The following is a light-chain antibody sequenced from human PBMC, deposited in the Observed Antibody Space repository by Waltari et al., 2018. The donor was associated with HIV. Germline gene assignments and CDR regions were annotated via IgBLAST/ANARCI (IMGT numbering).Light chain of an antibody. CDR1: PGIATY. Sequence: NQLTQSPSFLSASVGDRVTITCRARPGIATYLAWFQQKPGKAPNLLIYAASTLQSGVPSRFGGSGSGTEFTLTISSLQPEDFATYYCQQLDSYPPAITFGQGTRLEI. J-gene: IGKJ5*01. CDR2: AAS. V-gene: IGKV1-9*01. CDR3: QQLDSYPPAIT.